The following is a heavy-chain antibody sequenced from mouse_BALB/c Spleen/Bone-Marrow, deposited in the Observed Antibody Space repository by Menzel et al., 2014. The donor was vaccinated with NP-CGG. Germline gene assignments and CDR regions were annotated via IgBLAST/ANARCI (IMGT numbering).Heavy chain of an antibody. V-gene: IGHV1-82*01. CDR1: GYAFSNSW. D-gene: IGHD2-3*01. CDR2: IYPGDGDT. CDR3: ARSDGYRALDY. J-gene: IGHJ4*01. Sequence: QVQLQQSGPELVKPGASVRISCKASGYAFSNSWMNWGKQRPGQGLEWIGRIYPGDGDTYYNGKFKGKATLTADKSSSTAYMQLSSLTSVDSAVYFCARSDGYRALDYWGQGTSVTVSS.